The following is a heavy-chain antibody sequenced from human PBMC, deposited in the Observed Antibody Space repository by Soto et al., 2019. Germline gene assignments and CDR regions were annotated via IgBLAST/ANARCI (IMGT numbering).Heavy chain of an antibody. CDR1: GYSFISYW. V-gene: IGHV5-10-1*01. D-gene: IGHD3-22*01. Sequence: PGESLKISCKGSGYSFISYWISWVRQMPGKGLEWMGRIDPSDSYTNYSPSFQGHVTISADKSISTAYLQWSSLKASDTAMYYCARLRYYDSSEDLFDYWGQGTLVTVSS. J-gene: IGHJ4*02. CDR3: ARLRYYDSSEDLFDY. CDR2: IDPSDSYT.